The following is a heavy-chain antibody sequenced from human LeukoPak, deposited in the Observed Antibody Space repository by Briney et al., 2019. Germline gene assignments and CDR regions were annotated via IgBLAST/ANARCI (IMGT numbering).Heavy chain of an antibody. Sequence: SETLSLTCTVSGGSISSYYWSWIRQPPGKGLEWIGYIYYSGSTNYNPSLKSRVTISVDTSKNQFSLKLSSETAADTAVYYCARVAYYDSSGADAFDIWGQGTMVTVSS. CDR3: ARVAYYDSSGADAFDI. V-gene: IGHV4-59*01. D-gene: IGHD3-22*01. J-gene: IGHJ3*02. CDR1: GGSISSYY. CDR2: IYYSGST.